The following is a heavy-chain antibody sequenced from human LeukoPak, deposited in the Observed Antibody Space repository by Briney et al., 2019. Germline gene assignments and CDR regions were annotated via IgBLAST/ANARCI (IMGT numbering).Heavy chain of an antibody. D-gene: IGHD6-19*01. J-gene: IGHJ4*02. CDR2: VRQDGSEK. V-gene: IGHV3-7*01. Sequence: GGSLRLSCAASGFTFSSYWMSWVRQVPQKGLEWVANVRQDGSEKYYVDSVKGRFTISRDNAKSSLYLRMNSLRAEDTAIYYCARVGSGWYTYYFDFWGQGTLVTVSS. CDR3: ARVGSGWYTYYFDF. CDR1: GFTFSSYW.